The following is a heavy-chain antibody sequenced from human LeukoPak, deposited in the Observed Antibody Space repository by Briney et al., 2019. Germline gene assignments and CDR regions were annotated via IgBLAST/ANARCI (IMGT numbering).Heavy chain of an antibody. CDR2: IYYSGST. V-gene: IGHV4-30-4*08. D-gene: IGHD3-3*01. Sequence: SQTLSLTCTVSGGSISSGDYYWSWIRQPPGKGLEWIVYIYYSGSTYYNPSLKSRVTISVDTSKNQFSLKPSSVTAADTAVYYCARAGYDFWSGYPRYYFDYWGQGTLVTVSS. CDR1: GGSISSGDYY. CDR3: ARAGYDFWSGYPRYYFDY. J-gene: IGHJ4*02.